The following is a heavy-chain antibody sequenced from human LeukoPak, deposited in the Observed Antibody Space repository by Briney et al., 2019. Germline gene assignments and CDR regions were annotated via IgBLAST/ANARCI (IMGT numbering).Heavy chain of an antibody. CDR2: INPNSGGT. J-gene: IGHJ4*02. Sequence: ASVKVSCKASGYTFTGYYMHWVRQAPGQGLEWMGWINPNSGGTNYAQKLQGRVTMTTDTSTSTAYMELRSLRSDDTAVYYCARDFPFVRYSGYDYDGTSGGDYFDYWGQGTLATVSS. CDR1: GYTFTGYY. V-gene: IGHV1-2*02. D-gene: IGHD5-12*01. CDR3: ARDFPFVRYSGYDYDGTSGGDYFDY.